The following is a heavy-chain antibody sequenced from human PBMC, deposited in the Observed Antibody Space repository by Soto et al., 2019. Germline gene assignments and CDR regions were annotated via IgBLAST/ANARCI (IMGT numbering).Heavy chain of an antibody. V-gene: IGHV1-46*01. D-gene: IGHD1-26*01. CDR2: INPSSGTT. J-gene: IGHJ4*02. CDR3: ARSLGETTALFDY. Sequence: QVQLVQSGAEMKQPGASVKLSCQASGYIFIHCFMHWVRQAPGQSLEWMGGINPSSGTTTYAQKFQGRVTVTRDTSTSTVYMELGSLGSGDTAMYYCARSLGETTALFDYWGQGSLVTVSA. CDR1: GYIFIHCF.